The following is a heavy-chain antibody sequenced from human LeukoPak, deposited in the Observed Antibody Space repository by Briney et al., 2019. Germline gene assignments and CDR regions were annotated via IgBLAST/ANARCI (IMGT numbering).Heavy chain of an antibody. CDR1: GYTFTGYY. Sequence: APVKVSCKASGYTFTGYYMHWVRQAPGQGLEWMGIINPSGGSTSYAQKFQGRVTMTRDTSTSTVYMELSSLRSEDTAVYYCARYYYDSSGYRNGLDYWGQGTLVTVSS. D-gene: IGHD3-22*01. CDR3: ARYYYDSSGYRNGLDY. V-gene: IGHV1-46*01. J-gene: IGHJ4*02. CDR2: INPSGGST.